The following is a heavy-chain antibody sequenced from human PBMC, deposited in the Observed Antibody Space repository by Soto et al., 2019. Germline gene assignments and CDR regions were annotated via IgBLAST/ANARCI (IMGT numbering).Heavy chain of an antibody. Sequence: GGSLRLSCAASGFTFSDYSMNWVRQAPGKGLEWVSFVSGSSSYKYYADYVAPVKGRFTVSRDDSKNTLYLQMDSLKTEDTAVYYCLSAFHSWGQGTLVTVSS. J-gene: IGHJ4*02. CDR3: LSAFHS. CDR2: VSGSSSYK. CDR1: GFTFSDYS. V-gene: IGHV3-21*03.